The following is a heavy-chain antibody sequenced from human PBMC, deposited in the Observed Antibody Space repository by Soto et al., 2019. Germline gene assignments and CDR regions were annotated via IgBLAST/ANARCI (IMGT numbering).Heavy chain of an antibody. D-gene: IGHD6-19*01. CDR2: IYYSGST. V-gene: IGHV4-39*01. J-gene: IGHJ6*02. CDR1: GGSISSSSYY. Sequence: SETLSLTCTVSGGSISSSSYYWGWIRQPPGKGLEWIGSIYYSGSTYYNPSLKSRVTISVDTSKNQFSLKLSSVTAADTAVYYCARLLPEQWLLLYVIDVWGQGSTVTGSS. CDR3: ARLLPEQWLLLYVIDV.